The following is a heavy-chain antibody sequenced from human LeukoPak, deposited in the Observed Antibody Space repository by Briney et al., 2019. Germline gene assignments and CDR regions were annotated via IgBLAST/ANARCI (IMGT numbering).Heavy chain of an antibody. V-gene: IGHV4-39*01. D-gene: IGHD1-26*01. CDR2: INHSGST. J-gene: IGHJ5*02. CDR3: ASQTQVASGSYSLGFDP. Sequence: SETLSLTCTVSSGSISTSNYYWGWVRQPPGKGLEWIGEINHSGSTNYNPSLKSRVTISVDTSKNQFSLKLSSVTAADTAVYYCASQTQVASGSYSLGFDPWGQGTLVTVSS. CDR1: SGSISTSNYY.